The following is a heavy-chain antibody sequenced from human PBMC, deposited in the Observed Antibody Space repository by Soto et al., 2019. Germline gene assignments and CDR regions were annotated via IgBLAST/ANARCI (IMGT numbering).Heavy chain of an antibody. CDR1: GYIFTNYW. CDR2: IDPNDSYF. Sequence: PGESLKISCRASGYIFTNYWISWVRQMPGKGLEWKGGIDPNDSYFNYSPSFQGHVTSSVDKSISTAYLQWSSLKASDTAMYYCARQGGYCISTSCYAEYYYYGMDVWGQGTTVTVSS. D-gene: IGHD2-2*01. J-gene: IGHJ6*02. V-gene: IGHV5-10-1*01. CDR3: ARQGGYCISTSCYAEYYYYGMDV.